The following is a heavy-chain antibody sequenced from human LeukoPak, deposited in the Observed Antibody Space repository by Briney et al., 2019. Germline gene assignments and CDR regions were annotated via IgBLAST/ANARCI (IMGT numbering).Heavy chain of an antibody. CDR2: ISGSGGGT. CDR3: AKSVAVAGTRGYFDY. CDR1: GFTFSSYG. V-gene: IGHV3-23*01. J-gene: IGHJ4*02. D-gene: IGHD6-19*01. Sequence: GGSLRLSCAASGFTFSSYGMSWVRQAPGKGLEWVSTISGSGGGTYFADSVKGRFTISRDNSKNTLYLQMNNLRAEDTAVYYCAKSVAVAGTRGYFDYWGQGTLVTVSS.